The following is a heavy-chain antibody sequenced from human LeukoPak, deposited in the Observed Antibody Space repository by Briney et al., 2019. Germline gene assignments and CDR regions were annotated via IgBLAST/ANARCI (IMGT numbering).Heavy chain of an antibody. D-gene: IGHD6-19*01. CDR1: GFTFSSYW. J-gene: IGHJ6*03. Sequence: GRSLRLSCAASGFTFSSYWMHWVRQAPGKGLLWVSRIYGDGSSTSYGDSVRVRLAISKDNAKNTPYLQMNSLRAEDTAVYYCARDGIAVAGDYYSYMDVWGKGTTVSLS. V-gene: IGHV3-74*01. CDR3: ARDGIAVAGDYYSYMDV. CDR2: IYGDGSST.